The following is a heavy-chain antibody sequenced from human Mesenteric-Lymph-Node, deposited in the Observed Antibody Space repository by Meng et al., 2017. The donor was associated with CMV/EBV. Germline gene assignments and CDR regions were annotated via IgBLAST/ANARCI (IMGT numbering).Heavy chain of an antibody. D-gene: IGHD3-3*01. CDR1: GGSFSGYY. Sequence: SETLSLTCAVYGGSFSGYYWSWIRQPPGKGLEWIGEINHSGSTNYNPSLESRVTISVDTSKNQFSLKLSSVTAADTAVYYCARDRILENYDFWSGLFYGMDVWGQGTTVTVSS. J-gene: IGHJ6*02. V-gene: IGHV4-34*01. CDR2: INHSGST. CDR3: ARDRILENYDFWSGLFYGMDV.